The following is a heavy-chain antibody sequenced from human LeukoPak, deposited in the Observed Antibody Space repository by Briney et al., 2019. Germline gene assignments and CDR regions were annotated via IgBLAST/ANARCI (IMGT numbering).Heavy chain of an antibody. V-gene: IGHV1-2*02. Sequence: GASVKVSCKASGYTFTGYYMHWVRQAPGQGLEWMGWINPNSGGTNYAQKFQGRVTMTRDTSISTAYMELSRPRSDDTAVYYCARGGCSGGSCYRWLDPWGQGTLVTVSS. J-gene: IGHJ5*02. CDR1: GYTFTGYY. CDR3: ARGGCSGGSCYRWLDP. CDR2: INPNSGGT. D-gene: IGHD2-15*01.